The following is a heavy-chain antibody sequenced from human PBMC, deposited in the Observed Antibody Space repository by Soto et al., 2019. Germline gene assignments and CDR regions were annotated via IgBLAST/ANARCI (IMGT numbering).Heavy chain of an antibody. J-gene: IGHJ6*02. CDR2: IYPGDSDT. CDR1: GYSFTSYW. CDR3: ASSGGHCTNGVCYGDYYYYGMDV. D-gene: IGHD2-8*01. Sequence: GESLKISCKGSGYSFTSYWIGWVRQMPVKGLEWMGIIYPGDSDTRYSPSFQGQVTISADKSISTAYLQWSSLKASDTAMYYYASSGGHCTNGVCYGDYYYYGMDVWGQGTTVTAPS. V-gene: IGHV5-51*01.